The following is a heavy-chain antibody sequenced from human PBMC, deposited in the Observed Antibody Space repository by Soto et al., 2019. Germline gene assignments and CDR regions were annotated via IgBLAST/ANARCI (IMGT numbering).Heavy chain of an antibody. J-gene: IGHJ6*04. CDR2: TYYRSKWYN. CDR1: GDSVSSNSAA. CDR3: ARDPPTDTSSLSRTNAVSYRGRTSYYHYGMDV. Sequence: QTLSLTCAISGDSVSSNSAAWNWIRQSPSRGLEWLGRTYYRSKWYNDYAVSVKSRITINPDTSKNQFSLQLNSVTPEDTAVYYCARDPPTDTSSLSRTNAVSYRGRTSYYHYGMDVWGERTTVTVSS. V-gene: IGHV6-1*01. D-gene: IGHD2-8*01.